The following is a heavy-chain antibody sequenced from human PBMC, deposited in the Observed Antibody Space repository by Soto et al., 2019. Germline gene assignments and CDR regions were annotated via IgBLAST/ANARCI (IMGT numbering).Heavy chain of an antibody. D-gene: IGHD1-1*01. Sequence: PSETLSLTCTVSGPSLRGYYWSWIRKSAGKGLEWIGRIYATGTTDYNPSLKSRVMLSVDTSKKQFSLRLRSVTAADTAVYYCVRDGTKTLRDWFDPWGQGISVTVSS. V-gene: IGHV4-4*07. CDR1: GPSLRGYY. CDR3: VRDGTKTLRDWFDP. J-gene: IGHJ5*02. CDR2: IYATGTT.